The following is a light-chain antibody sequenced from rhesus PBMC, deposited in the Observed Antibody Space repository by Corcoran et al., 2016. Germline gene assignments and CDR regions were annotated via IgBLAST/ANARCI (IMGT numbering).Light chain of an antibody. Sequence: QVILTQSPATLSLSPGERATLSCRASQSLSTFLAWYQQKPGQAPRLRIYGASTRAPGNPDRFSGSGVGTEFPLTISSLEPEDFAVYYGQKYNNSPFTFGPGTKLDIK. CDR1: QSLSTF. V-gene: IGKV3-53*01. CDR3: QKYNNSPFT. CDR2: GAS. J-gene: IGKJ3*01.